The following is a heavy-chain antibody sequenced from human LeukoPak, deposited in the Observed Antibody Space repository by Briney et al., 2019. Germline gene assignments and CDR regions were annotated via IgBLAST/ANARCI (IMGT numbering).Heavy chain of an antibody. D-gene: IGHD3-10*01. CDR3: AVWFGEFDY. J-gene: IGHJ4*02. V-gene: IGHV3-48*03. CDR2: ISSSGSTI. CDR1: GFTFSSYE. Sequence: GGSLRLSCAASGFTFSSYEMNWVRQAPGKGLEWVSYISSSGSTIYYADSVKGRFTISRDKGKNSLYLQMNSLRAEDTAVYYCAVWFGEFDYWGQGTLVTVSS.